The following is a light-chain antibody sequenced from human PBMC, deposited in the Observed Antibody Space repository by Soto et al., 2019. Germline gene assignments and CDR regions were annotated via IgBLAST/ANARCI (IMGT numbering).Light chain of an antibody. CDR1: SSNIGTGYN. V-gene: IGLV1-40*01. CDR2: GNN. Sequence: QSVLTQPPSVSGAPGQRVTISCTGSSSNIGTGYNIHWYQQLPGTAPKLLIYGNNNRPSGVPDRFSGSESGPSAPLAITGLQAEDEADYYCQSYDSSLSAVVFGGGTKLTVL. J-gene: IGLJ2*01. CDR3: QSYDSSLSAVV.